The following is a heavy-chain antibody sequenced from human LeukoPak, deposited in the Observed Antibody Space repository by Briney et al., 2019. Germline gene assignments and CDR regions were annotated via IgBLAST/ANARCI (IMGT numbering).Heavy chain of an antibody. Sequence: ASVKVSCKASGYTFTSYDINWVRRATGQGLEWMGWVNPNSGNTGYAQKFQGRVTMTRNTSISTAYMELSSLRSEDTAVYYCASSQGYCSSTSCGFWFDPWGQGTLVTVSS. CDR2: VNPNSGNT. J-gene: IGHJ5*02. V-gene: IGHV1-8*01. CDR3: ASSQGYCSSTSCGFWFDP. D-gene: IGHD2-2*01. CDR1: GYTFTSYD.